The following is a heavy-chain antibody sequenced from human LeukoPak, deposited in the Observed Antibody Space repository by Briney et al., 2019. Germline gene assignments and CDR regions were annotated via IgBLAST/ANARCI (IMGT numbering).Heavy chain of an antibody. CDR3: ARGGYSSSWSWTGAFDF. J-gene: IGHJ4*02. CDR1: AFTFSSYG. D-gene: IGHD6-13*01. CDR2: ISSSSTTI. V-gene: IGHV3-48*04. Sequence: PGGSLRLSCAASAFTFSSYGMNWVRQAPGKGLEGVSHISSSSTTIFYADSVKGRFTISRDNGKNSLYLQMNSLRAEDTAVYYCARGGYSSSWSWTGAFDFWGQGTLVTVSS.